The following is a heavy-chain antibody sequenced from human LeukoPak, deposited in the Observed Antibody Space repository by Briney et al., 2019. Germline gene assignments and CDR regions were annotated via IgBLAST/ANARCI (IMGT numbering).Heavy chain of an antibody. J-gene: IGHJ4*02. V-gene: IGHV2-5*02. D-gene: IGHD4-11*01. CDR3: AHIRYDYTRLDY. Sequence: SGPTLVKPTQTLTLTFTFSGFSLSTSGVGVGWIRQPPGKALEWLALIYWDDDKRYSPSLKSRLTITNHTYKNQVVLTTTHINHVDKATYYCAHIRYDYTRLDYWGQGTLVTVSS. CDR2: IYWDDDK. CDR1: GFSLSTSGVG.